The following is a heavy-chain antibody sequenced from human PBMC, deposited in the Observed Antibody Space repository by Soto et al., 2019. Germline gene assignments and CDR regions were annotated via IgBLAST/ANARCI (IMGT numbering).Heavy chain of an antibody. CDR1: GFTFSSYS. CDR2: ISSNGGST. Sequence: GGSLRLSCAASGFTFSSYSMNWVRQAPGKGLEYVSTISSNGGSTYYADSVKGRFTISRDNSKNTLYLQMSSLRAEDTAVYYCVKDLYGSGTSYGMDVWGQGTTVTVSS. V-gene: IGHV3-64D*06. CDR3: VKDLYGSGTSYGMDV. D-gene: IGHD3-10*01. J-gene: IGHJ6*02.